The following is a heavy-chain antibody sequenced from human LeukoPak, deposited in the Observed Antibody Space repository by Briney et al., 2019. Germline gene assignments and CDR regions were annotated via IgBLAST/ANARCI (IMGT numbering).Heavy chain of an antibody. CDR1: GGSISTSSYY. V-gene: IGHV4-39*01. Sequence: PSETLSLTCTVSGGSISTSSYYWGWVRQPPGKGLEWIGNIFYSGSTYYSPSLKSRVTISVDTSKKQFSLKLNSVTAADTAVYYCARHVLLWFGESRGADYWGQGTLVTVSS. CDR3: ARHVLLWFGESRGADY. D-gene: IGHD3-10*01. CDR2: IFYSGST. J-gene: IGHJ4*02.